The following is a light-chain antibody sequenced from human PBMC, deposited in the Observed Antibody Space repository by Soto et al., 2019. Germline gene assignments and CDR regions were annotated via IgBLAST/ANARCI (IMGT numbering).Light chain of an antibody. V-gene: IGLV2-23*02. CDR2: EAT. CDR3: SLYASTNTFM. Sequence: SALTQPASVSGSPGQSITISCTGTSSDIGRYNLVSWYQQPPGKPPKLMIYEATKRPSGVSNRFSGSKSGNTASLTISGLQAEDEADYYCSLYASTNTFMFGGGTKLTVL. J-gene: IGLJ3*02. CDR1: SSDIGRYNL.